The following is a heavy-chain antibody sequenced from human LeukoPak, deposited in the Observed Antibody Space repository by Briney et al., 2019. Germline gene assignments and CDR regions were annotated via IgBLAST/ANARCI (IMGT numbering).Heavy chain of an antibody. V-gene: IGHV4-61*02. CDR1: GGSISSGSYY. D-gene: IGHD6-6*01. Sequence: SETLSLTCTVSGGSISSGSYYWSWLRQPAGKGLEWIGRIYTSGSTNYNPSLKRRVTITVDTSKNQFSLKLSSVTAADTAVYYCARVAAIDGIAAHPDYWGQGTLVTVSS. CDR3: ARVAAIDGIAAHPDY. J-gene: IGHJ4*02. CDR2: IYTSGST.